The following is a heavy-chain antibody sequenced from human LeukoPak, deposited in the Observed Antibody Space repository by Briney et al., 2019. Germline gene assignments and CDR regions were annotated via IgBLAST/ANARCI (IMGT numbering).Heavy chain of an antibody. CDR2: ISYDGSNK. V-gene: IGHV3-30-3*01. J-gene: IGHJ3*02. D-gene: IGHD6-19*01. CDR3: ARDRGSGWSVSQIDAFDI. Sequence: PGGSLRLSCAASGFTFSSYAMHWVRQAPGKGLEWVAVISYDGSNKYYADSVKGRFTISRDNSKNTLYLQMNSLRAEDTAVYYCARDRGSGWSVSQIDAFDIWGQGTMVTVSS. CDR1: GFTFSSYA.